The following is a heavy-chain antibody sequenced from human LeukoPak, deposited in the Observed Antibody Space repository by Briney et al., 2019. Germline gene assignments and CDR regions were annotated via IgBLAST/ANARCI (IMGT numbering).Heavy chain of an antibody. CDR1: GYTFTGYY. CDR2: INPNSGGT. V-gene: IGHV1-2*02. D-gene: IGHD3-10*01. CDR3: ARVFSGYYYGSGSYPLPY. Sequence: ASVKVSCKASGYTFTGYYMHWVRQAPGQGLEWMGWINPNSGGTNYAQKFQGRVTMTRDTSISTAYMELSRLRSDDTAVYYCARVFSGYYYGSGSYPLPYWGQGTLVTVSS. J-gene: IGHJ4*02.